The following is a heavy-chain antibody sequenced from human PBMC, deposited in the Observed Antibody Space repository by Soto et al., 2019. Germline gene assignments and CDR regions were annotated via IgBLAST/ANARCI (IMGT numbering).Heavy chain of an antibody. J-gene: IGHJ5*02. V-gene: IGHV4-31*03. CDR2: IYYSGST. CDR1: GGSISSGGYY. Sequence: QVQLQESGPGLVKPSQTLSLTCTVSGGSISSGGYYWRWIRQHPGKGLEWIGYIYYSGSTSYNPSLKRRVTISVDTSKNHFSLKLSSVTAADTTVYYCARFVGGGSWALPKLGWFDPWGQGTLVTVSS. CDR3: ARFVGGGSWALPKLGWFDP. D-gene: IGHD2-15*01.